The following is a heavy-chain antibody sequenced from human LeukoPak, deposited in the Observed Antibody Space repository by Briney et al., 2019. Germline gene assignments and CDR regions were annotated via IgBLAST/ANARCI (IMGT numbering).Heavy chain of an antibody. D-gene: IGHD2-15*01. CDR2: ISAYNGNT. V-gene: IGHV1-18*01. J-gene: IGHJ4*02. CDR3: AREGEWDCSGRSCYSTPFDY. CDR1: GYTFTSYG. Sequence: ASVKVSCTASGYTFTSYGISWVRQAPGQGLEWMGWISAYNGNTNYAQKLQGRVTMTTDTSTSTAYMELRSLRSDDTAVYYCAREGEWDCSGRSCYSTPFDYWGQGTLVTVSS.